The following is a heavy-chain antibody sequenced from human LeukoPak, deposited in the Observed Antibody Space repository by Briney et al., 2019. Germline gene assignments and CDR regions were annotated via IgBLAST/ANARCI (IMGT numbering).Heavy chain of an antibody. CDR2: ISGSGGST. CDR3: AKSLRGHYYYDSSGYYDY. J-gene: IGHJ4*02. D-gene: IGHD3-22*01. CDR1: GFTFSSYS. V-gene: IGHV3-23*01. Sequence: PGGSLRLSCAASGFTFSSYSMNWVRQAPWKGLEWVSAISGSGGSTYYADSVKGRFTISRDNSKNTLYLQMNSLRAEDTAVYYCAKSLRGHYYYDSSGYYDYWGQGTLVTVSS.